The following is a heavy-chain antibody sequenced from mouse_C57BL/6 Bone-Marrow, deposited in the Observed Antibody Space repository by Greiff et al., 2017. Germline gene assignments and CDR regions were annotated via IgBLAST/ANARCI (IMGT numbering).Heavy chain of an antibody. Sequence: VQLQQSGPGLVKPGASVKISCKASGYTFTDYYMNWVKQSHGKSLEWIGDINPNNGGTSYNQKFKGKATLTVDKSSSTAYMALRSLTSEDSAVYYCARGSNYHYFDYWGQGTTLTVSS. V-gene: IGHV1-26*01. CDR1: GYTFTDYY. CDR2: INPNNGGT. D-gene: IGHD2-5*01. CDR3: ARGSNYHYFDY. J-gene: IGHJ2*01.